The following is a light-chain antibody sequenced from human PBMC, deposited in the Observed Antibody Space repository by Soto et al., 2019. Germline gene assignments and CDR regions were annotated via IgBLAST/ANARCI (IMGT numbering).Light chain of an antibody. CDR2: EVT. CDR3: KSYAGSNTYV. V-gene: IGLV2-8*01. J-gene: IGLJ1*01. Sequence: LTQPPSASGSPGQSVTISCTGTSGDVGGYDYVSWYQQHPGKAPKLMIYEVTKRPLGVPDRFSGSKSGNTASLTVSGLQAADEADYFCKSYAGSNTYVFGSGTKVTVL. CDR1: SGDVGGYDY.